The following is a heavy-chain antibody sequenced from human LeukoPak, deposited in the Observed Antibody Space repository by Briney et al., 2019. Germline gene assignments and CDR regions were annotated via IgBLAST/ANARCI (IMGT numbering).Heavy chain of an antibody. D-gene: IGHD3-10*02. Sequence: PGGSLRLSCAASGFTFSSYEMNWVCQAPGKGLWWVSYISSSGSTIYYADSVKGRFTISRDNAKNSLYPQMNSLRAEDTAVYYCAELGITMIGGVWGKGTTVTISS. CDR3: AELGITMIGGV. J-gene: IGHJ6*04. CDR1: GFTFSSYE. V-gene: IGHV3-48*03. CDR2: ISSSGSTI.